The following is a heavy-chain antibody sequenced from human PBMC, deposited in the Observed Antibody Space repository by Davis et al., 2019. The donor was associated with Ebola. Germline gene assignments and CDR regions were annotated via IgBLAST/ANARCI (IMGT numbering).Heavy chain of an antibody. J-gene: IGHJ4*02. CDR3: AKDLRYNNNWYNLDY. CDR2: ISGSGGTT. CDR1: GFTFSSYA. V-gene: IGHV3-23*01. D-gene: IGHD6-13*01. Sequence: GESLKLSCAASGFTFSSYAMSWVRQAPGKGLEWGSAISGSGGTTYYSDSVKGRFTISRDNGKNTLYLQMNSLRAEDTALYYCAKDLRYNNNWYNLDYWGQGTLVTVSS.